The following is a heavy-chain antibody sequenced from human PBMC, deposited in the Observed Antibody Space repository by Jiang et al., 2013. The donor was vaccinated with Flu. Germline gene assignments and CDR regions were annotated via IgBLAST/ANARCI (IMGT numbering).Heavy chain of an antibody. Sequence: GLVKPSETLSLTCTVSGDSISDYYWSWIRQPPGKGLEWIGYFFYTIGSTSYNPSLKSRVTISVDTSKNQFSLKLSSVTAADTAVYYCARQFLYYFDYWGQGALVTVSS. CDR2: FFYTIGST. V-gene: IGHV4-59*01. CDR3: ARQFLYYFDY. J-gene: IGHJ4*02. CDR1: GDSISDYY.